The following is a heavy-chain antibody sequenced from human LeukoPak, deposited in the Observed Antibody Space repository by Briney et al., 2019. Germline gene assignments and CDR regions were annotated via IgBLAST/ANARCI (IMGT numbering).Heavy chain of an antibody. V-gene: IGHV3-7*01. CDR1: GFTISNHY. J-gene: IGHJ3*02. CDR3: AREGDAFDI. CDR2: IKQDGSLR. Sequence: PGGSLRLPCAASGFTISNHYMSWVRQAPGKGLEWVANIKQDGSLRYYVESVKGRFAVSRDNAKNSVYLQMSSLRAEDTAVYYCAREGDAFDIWGQGTMVTVSS.